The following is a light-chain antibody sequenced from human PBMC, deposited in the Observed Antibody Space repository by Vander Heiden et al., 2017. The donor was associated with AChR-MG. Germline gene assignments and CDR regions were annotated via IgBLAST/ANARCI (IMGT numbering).Light chain of an antibody. J-gene: IGLJ3*02. CDR2: RNSDGSH. CDR3: QTWGTGMRG. Sequence: QLVLTQSPSASASLGASVKLTCTLSSGHSSYAIAWHQQQPEKGPRYLMKRNSDGSHSKGDGIPDRFSGSSSGAERYPTISSLQSEDEADDYCQTWGTGMRGLGGGTKLTVL. CDR1: SGHSSYA. V-gene: IGLV4-69*01.